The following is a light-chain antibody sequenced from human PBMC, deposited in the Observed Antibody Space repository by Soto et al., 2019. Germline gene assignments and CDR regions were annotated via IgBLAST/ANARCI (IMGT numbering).Light chain of an antibody. CDR2: DAS. J-gene: IGKJ5*01. V-gene: IGKV3-20*01. CDR3: QQYGSSPIT. CDR1: QSVSSY. Sequence: EIVLTQSPATLSLSPGERATLSCRASQSVSSYLAWYQQKPGQAPRLLIYDASNRATGIPARFSGSGSETDFTLTISRLEPEDFAVYYCQQYGSSPITFGQGTRLEI.